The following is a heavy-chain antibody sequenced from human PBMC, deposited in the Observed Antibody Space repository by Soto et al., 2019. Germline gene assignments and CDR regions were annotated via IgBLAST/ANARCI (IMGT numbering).Heavy chain of an antibody. V-gene: IGHV1-69*12. CDR1: GGTFSSYA. D-gene: IGHD3-3*01. CDR3: ARGIYYDFWSGYHTFDY. Sequence: QVQLVQSGAEVKKPGSSVKVSCKASGGTFSSYAISWVRQAPGQGLEWMGGIIPIFGTANYAQKFQGRVTITADESTSTAYMELSSLRSEDTAVYYCARGIYYDFWSGYHTFDYWGQGTLVTVSS. CDR2: IIPIFGTA. J-gene: IGHJ4*02.